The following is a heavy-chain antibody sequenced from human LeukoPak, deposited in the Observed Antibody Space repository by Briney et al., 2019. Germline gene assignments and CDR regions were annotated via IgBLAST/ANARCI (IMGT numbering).Heavy chain of an antibody. V-gene: IGHV1-46*01. J-gene: IGHJ6*02. Sequence: ASVKVSCKASGYTFINYYMHWVRQAPGQGLEWMGVINPSGGSTTYAQKIQGRVTWTRDTSTSTVYMELSSLRSDDTSVYYCAREGYGSGRRLGMDVWGQGTTVTVSS. D-gene: IGHD3-10*01. CDR3: AREGYGSGRRLGMDV. CDR1: GYTFINYY. CDR2: INPSGGST.